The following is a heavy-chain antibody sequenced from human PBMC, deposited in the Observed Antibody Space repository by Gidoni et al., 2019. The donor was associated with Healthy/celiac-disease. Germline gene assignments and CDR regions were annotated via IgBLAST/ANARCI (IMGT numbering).Heavy chain of an antibody. CDR1: GFTFSSYG. Sequence: QVQLVESGGGVVQPGRSLRLSCAASGFTFSSYGMHWVRQAPGKGLEWVAVIWYDGSNKYYADSVKGRFTISRDNSKNTLYLQMNSLRAEDTAVYYCARDEEVAGNFDYWGQGTLVTVSS. CDR3: ARDEEVAGNFDY. V-gene: IGHV3-33*01. CDR2: IWYDGSNK. J-gene: IGHJ4*02. D-gene: IGHD6-19*01.